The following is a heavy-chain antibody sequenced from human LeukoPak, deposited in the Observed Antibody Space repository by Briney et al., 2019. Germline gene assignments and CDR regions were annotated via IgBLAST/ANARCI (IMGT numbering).Heavy chain of an antibody. CDR1: GFTFSSYA. J-gene: IGHJ4*02. CDR2: ISYDGSNK. V-gene: IGHV3-30-3*01. Sequence: GGSLRLSCAASGFTFSSYAMHWVRQAPGKGLEWVAVISYDGSNKYYADSVKGRFTISRDNSKNTLYLQMNSLRAEDTAVYYCASSLGRYFDWLLYGYWGQGTLVTVSS. D-gene: IGHD3-9*01. CDR3: ASSLGRYFDWLLYGY.